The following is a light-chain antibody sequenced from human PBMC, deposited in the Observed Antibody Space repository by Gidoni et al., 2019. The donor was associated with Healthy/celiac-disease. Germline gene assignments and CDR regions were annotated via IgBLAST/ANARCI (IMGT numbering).Light chain of an antibody. CDR2: GAS. V-gene: IGKV3-20*01. J-gene: IGKJ1*01. CDR1: QSVSSSY. CDR3: QQYGSSPWT. Sequence: EIVLTQSSGTLSLSPGERATLSCRASQSVSSSYLAWYQQKPGQAPRLLIYGASSRATGIPDRFSGSGSGTDFTLTISRLEPEDFAVYYCQQYGSSPWTFXQXTKVXIK.